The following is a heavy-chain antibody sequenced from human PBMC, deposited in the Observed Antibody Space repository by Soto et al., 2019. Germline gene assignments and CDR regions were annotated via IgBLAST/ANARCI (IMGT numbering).Heavy chain of an antibody. J-gene: IGHJ5*02. CDR1: RDTFPSYY. CDR3: ARSSGGNFGIIIEGTNWFAP. V-gene: IGHV1-46*01. D-gene: IGHD1-26*01. Sequence: VASVKVSCMAPRDTFPSYYINWVRQAPGQGRAWMGVINPHGGSTAYAQKFKGRVTLTRDTSASTVYMEVSSLTSEDTAMYYCARSSGGNFGIIIEGTNWFAPWGQGXLVTVSS. CDR2: INPHGGST.